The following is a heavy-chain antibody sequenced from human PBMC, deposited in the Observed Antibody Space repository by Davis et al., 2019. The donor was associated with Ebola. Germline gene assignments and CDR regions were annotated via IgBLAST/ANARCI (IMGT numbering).Heavy chain of an antibody. J-gene: IGHJ4*02. D-gene: IGHD4-23*01. CDR2: IKGDGSDK. V-gene: IGHV3-7*01. Sequence: GGSLRLSCAASGFTFSSYWMSWVRQAPGKGLEWVANIKGDGSDKYYVDSVKGRFTISRDNAKNLLSLQMNGLRAEDTAFYYCARGPSTGNSFTYWGQGTLVTVSS. CDR1: GFTFSSYW. CDR3: ARGPSTGNSFTY.